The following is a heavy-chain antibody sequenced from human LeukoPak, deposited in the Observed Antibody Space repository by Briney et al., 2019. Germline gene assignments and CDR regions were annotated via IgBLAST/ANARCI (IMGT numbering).Heavy chain of an antibody. CDR3: ARHHTSMVD. Sequence: GESLKISCKGSGYGFASYWISWVRQMPGKGLEWMGKIDPIDSYTNYSPSFQGHVTISADKSLSTAYLQWSSLRASDTAMYYCARHHTSMVDWGPGTLVTVSS. D-gene: IGHD5-18*01. J-gene: IGHJ4*02. CDR2: IDPIDSYT. V-gene: IGHV5-10-1*01. CDR1: GYGFASYW.